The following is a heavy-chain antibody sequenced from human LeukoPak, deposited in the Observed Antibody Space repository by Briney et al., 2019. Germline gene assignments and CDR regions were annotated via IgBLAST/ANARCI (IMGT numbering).Heavy chain of an antibody. CDR1: GYTFTSYA. D-gene: IGHD6-19*01. V-gene: IGHV1-3*01. CDR3: ARAQAVAGTGDYFDY. Sequence: EASVKVSCKASGYTFTSYAMHWVRQAPGQRLEWMGWINAGNGNTKYSQKFQGRVTISRDTSASAAYMELSSLRSEDTAVYYCARAQAVAGTGDYFDYWGQGTLVTVSS. CDR2: INAGNGNT. J-gene: IGHJ4*02.